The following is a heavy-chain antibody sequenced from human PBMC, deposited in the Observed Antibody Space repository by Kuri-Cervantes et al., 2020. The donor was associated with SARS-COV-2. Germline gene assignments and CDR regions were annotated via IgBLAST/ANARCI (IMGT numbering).Heavy chain of an antibody. CDR1: GFSLSTSGMY. J-gene: IGHJ4*02. V-gene: IGHV2-70*11. CDR3: ARSIEPSGEFDY. D-gene: IGHD1-26*01. Sequence: SGPTLVKPTQTLTLTCTVSGFSLSTSGMYVNWIRQPPGKALEWLARIGWDVETSRSTSLKTRLTISKDTSKNQVVLTMTNLDPVDTGTYYCARSIEPSGEFDYWGRGTLVTVSS. CDR2: IGWDVET.